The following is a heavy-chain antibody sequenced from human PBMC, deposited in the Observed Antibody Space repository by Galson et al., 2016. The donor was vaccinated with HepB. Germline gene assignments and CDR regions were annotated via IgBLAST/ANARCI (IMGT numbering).Heavy chain of an antibody. Sequence: SLRLSCAASGFTFDVLWMHWVRQAPGRGLVWVSRVNSDVKITNYADSVKGRFTISRDNAINTLYLQMNSLRAEDTAVYYCARDKGSGTYYNPGLDYYGMDVWGQGTTVTVSS. J-gene: IGHJ6*02. D-gene: IGHD3-10*01. CDR1: GFTFDVLW. CDR3: ARDKGSGTYYNPGLDYYGMDV. V-gene: IGHV3-74*01. CDR2: VNSDVKIT.